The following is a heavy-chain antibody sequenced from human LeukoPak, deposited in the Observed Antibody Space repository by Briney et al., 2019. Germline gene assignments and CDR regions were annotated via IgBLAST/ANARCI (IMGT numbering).Heavy chain of an antibody. CDR2: IIASGGST. CDR3: AKCKTSGWSPDVMDV. V-gene: IGHV3-23*01. CDR1: GFTFSTYT. Sequence: GGSLRLSCAASGFTFSTYTMTWVRQAPGKGLEWVSAIIASGGSTYYADSVKGRFTISRDNSKNTLYVLMNSLRAEDTAVYYCAKCKTSGWSPDVMDVWGQGTTVTVSS. J-gene: IGHJ6*02. D-gene: IGHD6-19*01.